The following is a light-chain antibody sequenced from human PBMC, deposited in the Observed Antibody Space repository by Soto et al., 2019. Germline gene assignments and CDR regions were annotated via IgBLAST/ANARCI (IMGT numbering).Light chain of an antibody. J-gene: IGKJ1*01. CDR2: LGS. Sequence: DIVMTQSPLSLPVTPGEPASISCRTSQSLLHSNGYNYLDWYLQKPGQSPQLLIYLGSNRSSGVPDRFSGSGSGTDFTLKISRVEAEDVGVYYCMQALQTPWTFGQGTNVDNK. CDR1: QSLLHSNGYNY. CDR3: MQALQTPWT. V-gene: IGKV2-28*01.